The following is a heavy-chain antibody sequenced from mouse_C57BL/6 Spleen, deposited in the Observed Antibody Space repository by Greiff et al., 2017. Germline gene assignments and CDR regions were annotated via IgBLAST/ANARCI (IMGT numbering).Heavy chain of an antibody. V-gene: IGHV1-80*01. J-gene: IGHJ4*01. Sequence: VKLMESGAELVKPGASVKISCKASGYAFSSYWMNWVKQRPGKGLEWIGQIYPGDGDTNYNGKFKGKATLTADKSSSTAYMQLSSLTSEDSAVYFCASPQLRLTYDYAKDYWGQGTSVTVSS. CDR3: ASPQLRLTYDYAKDY. D-gene: IGHD3-2*02. CDR1: GYAFSSYW. CDR2: IYPGDGDT.